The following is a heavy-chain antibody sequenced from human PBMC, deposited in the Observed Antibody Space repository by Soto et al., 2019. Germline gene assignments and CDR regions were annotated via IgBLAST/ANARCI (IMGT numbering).Heavy chain of an antibody. CDR3: ARGSSGYYDILTGYYTSY. J-gene: IGHJ4*02. V-gene: IGHV3-21*01. Sequence: EVQLVESGGGLVKPGGSLRLSCAASGFTFSSYSMNWVRQAPGKGLEWVSSISSSSSYIYYADSVEGRFTISRDNAKNSLYLQMNSLRAEDTAVYYCARGSSGYYDILTGYYTSYWGQGTLVTVSS. CDR1: GFTFSSYS. CDR2: ISSSSSYI. D-gene: IGHD3-9*01.